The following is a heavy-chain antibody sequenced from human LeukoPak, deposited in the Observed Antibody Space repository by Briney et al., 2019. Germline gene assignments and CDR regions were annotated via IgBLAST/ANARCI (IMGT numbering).Heavy chain of an antibody. CDR2: IYYSGST. V-gene: IGHV4-59*01. J-gene: IGHJ4*02. D-gene: IGHD3-10*01. CDR3: ARGAMVRGVTKFDY. Sequence: PSETLSLTCTVSGGSISSYYWSWIRQPPGKGLEWIGYIYYSGSTNYNPPLKSRVTISVDTSKNQFSLKLSSVTAADTAVYYCARGAMVRGVTKFDYWGQGTLVTVSS. CDR1: GGSISSYY.